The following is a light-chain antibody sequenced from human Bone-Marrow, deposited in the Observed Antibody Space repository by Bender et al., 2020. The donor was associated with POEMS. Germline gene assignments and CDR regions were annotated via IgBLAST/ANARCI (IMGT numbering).Light chain of an antibody. Sequence: QSVLTQPPSASGTPGQMVTISCSGSSSNIGTNPVNWYQQLPGTAPKLLIYINNQRPSGVLDRFSGSKSGTSASLAISGLQSEDEADYYCAAWEDSLNGWVFGGGTKLTVL. CDR1: SSNIGTNP. CDR2: INN. CDR3: AAWEDSLNGWV. J-gene: IGLJ3*02. V-gene: IGLV1-44*01.